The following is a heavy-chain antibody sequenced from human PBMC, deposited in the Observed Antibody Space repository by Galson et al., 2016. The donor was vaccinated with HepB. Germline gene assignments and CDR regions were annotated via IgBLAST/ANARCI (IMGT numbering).Heavy chain of an antibody. V-gene: IGHV1-8*01. Sequence: SVKVSCKASGYTFTSHEINWVRQATGQGLEWMGWMNPNSGKAGYAQKFQGRVTMTRDPSISSVYMELSSLRSEDSAVYYCARGFGYCSGGRCAAGDFFDSWGQGTLVTISS. CDR3: ARGFGYCSGGRCAAGDFFDS. CDR1: GYTFTSHE. CDR2: MNPNSGKA. J-gene: IGHJ5*01. D-gene: IGHD2-15*01.